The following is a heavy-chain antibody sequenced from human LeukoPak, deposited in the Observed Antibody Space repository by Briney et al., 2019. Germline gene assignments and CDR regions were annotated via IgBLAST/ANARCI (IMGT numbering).Heavy chain of an antibody. V-gene: IGHV3-7*01. D-gene: IGHD4-17*01. Sequence: GGSLRLSCAAPGFTFSRYWMSWVRQAPGKGLEWVANIKQDGSEKYYVDSVKGRFTTSRDNARNSLYLQMNNLRAEDTAVYYCAREEYGDHMWWGQGTLVTVSS. CDR2: IKQDGSEK. CDR3: AREEYGDHMW. J-gene: IGHJ4*02. CDR1: GFTFSRYW.